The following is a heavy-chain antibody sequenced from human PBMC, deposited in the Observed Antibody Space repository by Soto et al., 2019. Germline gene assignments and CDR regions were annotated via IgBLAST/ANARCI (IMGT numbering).Heavy chain of an antibody. D-gene: IGHD4-17*01. Sequence: GGSLRLSCAASGFTFSSYAMSWVRQAPGKGLEWVSAISGSGGSTYYADSVKGRFTISRDNSKNTLYLQMNSLRAEDTAVYYCAKSVTDNNYGDFPNAFDYWGQGTLVTVSS. V-gene: IGHV3-23*01. CDR3: AKSVTDNNYGDFPNAFDY. CDR2: ISGSGGST. J-gene: IGHJ4*02. CDR1: GFTFSSYA.